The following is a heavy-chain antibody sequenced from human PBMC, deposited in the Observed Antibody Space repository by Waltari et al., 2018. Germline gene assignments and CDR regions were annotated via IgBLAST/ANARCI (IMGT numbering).Heavy chain of an antibody. D-gene: IGHD3-10*01. CDR2: AYFSGTT. J-gene: IGHJ5*02. Sequence: QVQLQESGPGLVKPSETLSLTCPVSNGSLHNFYWSWIRQPPGKGLECIGYAYFSGTTTYNPSRKSRVTISVDTSKNQFSLKLTSVTAADTATYYCARGGLRYYDSGSQPYNWFGPWGQGIMVSVSS. CDR1: NGSLHNFY. V-gene: IGHV4-59*01. CDR3: ARGGLRYYDSGSQPYNWFGP.